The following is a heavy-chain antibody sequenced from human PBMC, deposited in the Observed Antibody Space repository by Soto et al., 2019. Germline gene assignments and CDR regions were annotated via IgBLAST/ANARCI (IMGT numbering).Heavy chain of an antibody. J-gene: IGHJ5*02. D-gene: IGHD4-17*01. CDR2: IYYSGST. V-gene: IGHV4-31*03. CDR1: GGSISSGGYY. Sequence: PSETLSLTCTVSGGSISSGGYYWSWIRQHPGKGLEWIGYIYYSGSTYYNPSLKSRVTISVDTSKNQFSLKLSSVTAADTAVYYSARAVITVTTALPGWFEPWGQGTLVTVSS. CDR3: ARAVITVTTALPGWFEP.